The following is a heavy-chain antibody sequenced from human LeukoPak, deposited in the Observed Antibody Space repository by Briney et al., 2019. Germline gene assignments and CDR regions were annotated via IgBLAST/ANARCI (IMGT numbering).Heavy chain of an antibody. CDR3: AKDSSYYYDTNAYYDS. Sequence: GGSLTLSCAASGFTFSSYSMNWVRQAPGKGLEWVSVISIRGDSTYYADSVKGRFTISRDNSKNTLFLQMNSLRAEDTAVYFCAKDSSYYYDTNAYYDSWGQGTLVTVSS. CDR1: GFTFSSYS. V-gene: IGHV3-23*01. J-gene: IGHJ5*01. CDR2: ISIRGDST. D-gene: IGHD3-22*01.